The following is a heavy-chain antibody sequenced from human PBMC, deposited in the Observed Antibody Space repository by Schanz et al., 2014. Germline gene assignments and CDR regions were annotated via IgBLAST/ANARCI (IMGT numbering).Heavy chain of an antibody. CDR3: ARESSNDIVLVPGAVFDH. V-gene: IGHV3-23*01. J-gene: IGHJ4*02. Sequence: EVQLLESGGGLVQPGGSLRLSCAASGFNFSDYAMSWVRQAPGKGLEWVSSISSGGGSTYYADSVKGRFTISRDNAKNSLYLQMKSLRPGDTAVYYCARESSNDIVLVPGAVFDHWGQGILVTVSS. D-gene: IGHD2-2*01. CDR2: ISSGGGST. CDR1: GFNFSDYA.